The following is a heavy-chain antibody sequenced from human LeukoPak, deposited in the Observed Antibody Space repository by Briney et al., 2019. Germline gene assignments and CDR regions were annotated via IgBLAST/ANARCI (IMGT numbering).Heavy chain of an antibody. V-gene: IGHV4-34*01. J-gene: IGHJ4*02. Sequence: PSETLSLTCAVYGGSFSGYYWSWIRQPPGKGLEWIGEINHSGSTNYNPSLKSRVTISVDTSKNQSSLKLSSVTAADTAVYYCARGRRDGYTLFDYWGQGTLVTVSS. D-gene: IGHD5-24*01. CDR2: INHSGST. CDR1: GGSFSGYY. CDR3: ARGRRDGYTLFDY.